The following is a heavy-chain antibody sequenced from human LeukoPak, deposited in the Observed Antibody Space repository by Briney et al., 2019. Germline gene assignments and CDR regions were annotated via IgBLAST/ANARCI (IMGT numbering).Heavy chain of an antibody. D-gene: IGHD2-2*01. CDR3: ARVCSSTSCYRDAFDI. Sequence: PSETLSLTRTVYGGSISSSSYYWGWIRQPPGKGLEWIGSIYYSGSTYYNPSLKSRVTISVDTSKNQFSLKLSSVTAADTAVYYCARVCSSTSCYRDAFDIWGQGTMVTVSS. V-gene: IGHV4-39*01. CDR2: IYYSGST. J-gene: IGHJ3*02. CDR1: GGSISSSSYY.